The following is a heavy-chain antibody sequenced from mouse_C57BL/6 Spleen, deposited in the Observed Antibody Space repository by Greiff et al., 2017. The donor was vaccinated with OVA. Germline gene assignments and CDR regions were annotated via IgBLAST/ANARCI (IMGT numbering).Heavy chain of an antibody. CDR1: GYTFTDYE. CDR2: IDPETGGT. CDR3: TREVYYGSSSYAMDY. Sequence: VQLQQSGAELVRPGASVTLSCKASGYTFTDYEMHWVKQTPVHGLEWIGAIDPETGGTAYNQKFKGKAILTADKSSSTAYMELRSLTSEDSAVYYCTREVYYGSSSYAMDYWGQGTSVTVSS. D-gene: IGHD1-1*01. V-gene: IGHV1-15*01. J-gene: IGHJ4*01.